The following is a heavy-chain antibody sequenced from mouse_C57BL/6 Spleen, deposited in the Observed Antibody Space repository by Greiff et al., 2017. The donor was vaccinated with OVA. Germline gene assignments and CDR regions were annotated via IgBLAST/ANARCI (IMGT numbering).Heavy chain of an antibody. CDR2: IYPRDGST. D-gene: IGHD4-1*01. V-gene: IGHV1-85*01. CDR1: GYTFTSYD. CDR3: ASGMFAY. Sequence: QVQLKESGPELVKPGASVKLSCKASGYTFTSYDINWVKQRPGQGLEWIGWIYPRDGSTKYNEKFKGKATLTVDTSSSTAYMELHSLTSEDSAVYFCASGMFAYWGQGTLVTVSA. J-gene: IGHJ3*01.